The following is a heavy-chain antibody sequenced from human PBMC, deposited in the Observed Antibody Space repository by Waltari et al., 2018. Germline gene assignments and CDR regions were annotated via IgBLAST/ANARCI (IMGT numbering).Heavy chain of an antibody. J-gene: IGHJ4*02. V-gene: IGHV4-38-2*01. CDR3: ARRNRFLEWSFDY. CDR1: GYSISSGYY. CDR2: IYHSGST. D-gene: IGHD3-3*01. Sequence: QVQLQESGPGLVKPSETLSLTCAVSGYSISSGYYWGWLRQPPGKGLEWIGSIYHSGSTYYNPSLKSRVTISVDTSKNQFSLKLSSVTAADTAVYYCARRNRFLEWSFDYWGQGTLVTVSS.